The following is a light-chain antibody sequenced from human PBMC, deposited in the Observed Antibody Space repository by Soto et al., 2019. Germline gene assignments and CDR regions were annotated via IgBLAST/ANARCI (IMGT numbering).Light chain of an antibody. V-gene: IGKV3-20*01. Sequence: EIVLTQSPGTLSLSPGARATLSCRASPIVSSSYLAWYQQKPGQAPRLLIYGTSNRATGIPDRFSGSGSGTDFTLTISRLEPEDLAVYYCQLYGSSPPWTFGQGTKVEIK. CDR3: QLYGSSPPWT. CDR2: GTS. J-gene: IGKJ1*01. CDR1: PIVSSSY.